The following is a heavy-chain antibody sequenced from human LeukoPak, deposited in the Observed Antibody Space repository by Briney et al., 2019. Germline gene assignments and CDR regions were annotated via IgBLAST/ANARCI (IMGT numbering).Heavy chain of an antibody. D-gene: IGHD3-10*01. CDR2: ISGDGGDT. CDR3: ATHPGDYGMDV. CDR1: GFTFSNHA. J-gene: IGHJ6*02. Sequence: GGSLRLSCAASGFTFSNHAVNWVRQPPGKGLEWVSGISGDGGDTSYADSVKGRSTISRDNAKNSLYLQMNSLRAEDTAVYYCATHPGDYGMDVWGQGTTVTVSS. V-gene: IGHV3-21*01.